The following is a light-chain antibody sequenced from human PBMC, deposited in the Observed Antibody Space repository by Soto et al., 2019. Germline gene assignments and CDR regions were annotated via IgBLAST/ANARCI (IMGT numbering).Light chain of an antibody. V-gene: IGLV2-14*01. CDR3: STYTSSSTPYV. J-gene: IGLJ1*01. CDR2: EVS. Sequence: QSVLTQPASVSGSPGQSITISCTGTSSDGGGYNYVSWYQQHPGKAPKLMLYEVSNRPSGVSNRLSGSKSGNTASLSISGLQAEDEADYYCSTYTSSSTPYVFGTGTKLTVL. CDR1: SSDGGGYNY.